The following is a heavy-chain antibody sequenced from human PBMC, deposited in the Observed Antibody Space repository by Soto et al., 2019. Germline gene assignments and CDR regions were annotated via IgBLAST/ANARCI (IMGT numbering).Heavy chain of an antibody. Sequence: ASVKVSCKAAGYTFTGYFMHWVRQAPGQGLEWMGWINPYSGGADYAQSFQGRVTMTRDTSISTVYMELSRLRFDDTAVYYCARVIRGAYYNSPLDTWGQGTVVTVSS. CDR1: GYTFTGYF. D-gene: IGHD3-10*01. CDR3: ARVIRGAYYNSPLDT. CDR2: INPYSGGA. V-gene: IGHV1-2*02. J-gene: IGHJ5*02.